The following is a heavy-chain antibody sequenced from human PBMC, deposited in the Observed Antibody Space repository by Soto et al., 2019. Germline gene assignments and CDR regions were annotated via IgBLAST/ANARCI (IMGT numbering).Heavy chain of an antibody. J-gene: IGHJ6*03. CDR3: AKDKREYYYYYMDV. CDR1: GFTFSSYT. V-gene: IGHV3-21*01. CDR2: ISSSSYL. D-gene: IGHD1-26*01. Sequence: GGSLRLSCTTSGFTFSSYTMNWVRRTPGKGLEWVSSISSSSYLYYADSVKGRFTISRDNAKNSLYLQMNSLRAEDTAVYYCAKDKREYYYYYMDVWGKGTTVTVS.